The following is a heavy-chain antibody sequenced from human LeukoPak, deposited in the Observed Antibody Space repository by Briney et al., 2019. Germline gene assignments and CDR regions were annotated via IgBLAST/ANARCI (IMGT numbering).Heavy chain of an antibody. CDR3: ARARYGSGGYFFDF. CDR1: GFTFSPYE. CDR2: ISSSGSSI. V-gene: IGHV3-48*03. J-gene: IGHJ4*02. D-gene: IGHD3-10*01. Sequence: GGSLRLSCAASGFTFSPYEMDWVRQAPGKGLEWVSYISSSGSSIHYANSVKGRFTISRDNAKKSLYLQLNSLRGEDTAVYYCARARYGSGGYFFDFWGQGTLVTVSS.